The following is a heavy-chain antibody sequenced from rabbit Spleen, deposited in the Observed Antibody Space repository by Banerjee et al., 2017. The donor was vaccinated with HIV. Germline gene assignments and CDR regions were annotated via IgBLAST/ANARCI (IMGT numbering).Heavy chain of an antibody. J-gene: IGHJ4*01. CDR1: GFSFSGSYY. V-gene: IGHV1S45*01. D-gene: IGHD1-1*01. CDR3: ARDPGGSGNYPL. CDR2: IYTGSSGTT. Sequence: QEQLEESGGGLVQPEGSLTLACTASGFSFSGSYYMCWVRQAPGKGLEWIACIYTGSSGTTYYASWTKGRFTISKTSSTVDLKMTSLTAADTATYFCARDPGGSGNYPLWGPGTLVTVS.